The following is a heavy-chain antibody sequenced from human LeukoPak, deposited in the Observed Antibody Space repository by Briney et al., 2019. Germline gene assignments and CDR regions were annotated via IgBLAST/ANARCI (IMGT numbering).Heavy chain of an antibody. CDR2: ISNRGST. D-gene: IGHD2-2*01. CDR3: AKDMDCSSTGCYVFAT. CDR1: GFTFGSYA. Sequence: PGGSLRLSCAASGFTFGSYAMTWVRQAPGKGLEWVSGISNRGSTYYADSVRGRFTISRDNSKNTLFLQMNTLRAEDTAVYYCAKDMDCSSTGCYVFATWGQGTLVTVSS. J-gene: IGHJ5*02. V-gene: IGHV3-23*01.